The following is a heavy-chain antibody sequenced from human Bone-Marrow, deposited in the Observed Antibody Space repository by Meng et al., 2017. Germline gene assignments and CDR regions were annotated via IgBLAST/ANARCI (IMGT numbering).Heavy chain of an antibody. J-gene: IGHJ4*02. V-gene: IGHV3-53*04. CDR3: ARGLVDTATIYYFDY. CDR2: IYSGGST. CDR1: GFTVSSNY. D-gene: IGHD5-18*01. Sequence: GGSLRLFCAASGFTVSSNYMSWVRQAPGKGLEWVSVIYSGGSTYYADSVKGRFTISRHNSKNTLYLQMNSLRAEDTAVYYCARGLVDTATIYYFDYWGQGTLVTVSS.